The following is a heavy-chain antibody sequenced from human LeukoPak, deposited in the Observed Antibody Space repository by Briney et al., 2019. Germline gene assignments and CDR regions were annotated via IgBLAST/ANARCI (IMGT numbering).Heavy chain of an antibody. D-gene: IGHD2/OR15-2a*01. J-gene: IGHJ4*02. V-gene: IGHV4-59*01. Sequence: SETLSLTCTVSGGSINNYYWSWIRQPPGKGLEWIGYIYYSGSTNYNPSLKSRVTISVDTSKNQFSLKLSSVTAADTAVYYCARGDNRRGPFDYWGQGTLVTVSS. CDR3: ARGDNRRGPFDY. CDR2: IYYSGST. CDR1: GGSINNYY.